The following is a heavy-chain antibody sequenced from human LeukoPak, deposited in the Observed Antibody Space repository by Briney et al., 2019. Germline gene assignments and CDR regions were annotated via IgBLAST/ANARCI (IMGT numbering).Heavy chain of an antibody. V-gene: IGHV2-5*08. J-gene: IGHJ4*02. Sequence: TLSLTCTVSGVSISSDAYYWSWIRQHPGKGLEWLALIYWDDDKRYSPSLKSRLTITKDTSKNQVVLTMTNMDPVDTATYYCAHFYSSSWYYWGQGTLDTVSS. CDR3: AHFYSSSWYY. CDR2: IYWDDDK. D-gene: IGHD6-13*01. CDR1: GVSISSDAYY.